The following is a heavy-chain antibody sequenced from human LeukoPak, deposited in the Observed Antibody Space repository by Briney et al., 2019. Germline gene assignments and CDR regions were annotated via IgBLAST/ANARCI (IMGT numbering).Heavy chain of an antibody. CDR3: AARDSSGYYLDAFDI. CDR2: IVVGGGNT. J-gene: IGHJ3*02. D-gene: IGHD3-22*01. V-gene: IGHV1-58*01. Sequence: ASVKVSCKASGFTFTSSAVQWVRQARGQRLEWIGWIVVGGGNTNYAQKFQERVTITRDMSTSTAYMELSSLRSEDTAVYYCAARDSSGYYLDAFDIWGQGTMVTVSS. CDR1: GFTFTSSA.